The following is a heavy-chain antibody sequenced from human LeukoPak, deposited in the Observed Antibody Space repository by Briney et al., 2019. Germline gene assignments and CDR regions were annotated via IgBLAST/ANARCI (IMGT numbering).Heavy chain of an antibody. Sequence: KPSETLSLTCTVSGGSISSSSYYWGWIRQPPGKGLEWIGSIYYSGSTYYNPSLKSRVTISVDTSKNQFSLKLSSVTAADTAVYYCARDSHGSGSYYNYYYGMDVWGQGTTVTVSS. J-gene: IGHJ6*02. V-gene: IGHV4-39*07. D-gene: IGHD3-10*01. CDR1: GGSISSSSYY. CDR3: ARDSHGSGSYYNYYYGMDV. CDR2: IYYSGST.